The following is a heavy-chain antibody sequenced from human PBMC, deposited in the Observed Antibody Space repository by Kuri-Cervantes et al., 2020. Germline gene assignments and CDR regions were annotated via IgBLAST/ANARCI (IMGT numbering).Heavy chain of an antibody. D-gene: IGHD5-12*01. Sequence: ESLKISCPVSGGSISSSSYYWGWIRQPPGKGLEWIGSIYYSGSTYYNPSLKSRVTISVDTSKNQFSLKLSSVTAADTAVYYCTPILGGYDYPASFDYWGQGTLVTVSS. J-gene: IGHJ4*02. CDR3: TPILGGYDYPASFDY. CDR1: GGSISSSSYY. V-gene: IGHV4-39*01. CDR2: IYYSGST.